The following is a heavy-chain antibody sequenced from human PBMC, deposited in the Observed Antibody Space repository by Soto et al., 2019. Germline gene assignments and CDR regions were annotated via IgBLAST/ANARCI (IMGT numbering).Heavy chain of an antibody. V-gene: IGHV6-1*01. D-gene: IGHD2-15*01. CDR3: ARVIVGRILYYNYGMDV. CDR1: GDSVSSNSAA. J-gene: IGHJ6*02. CDR2: TYYRSKWYN. Sequence: SQTLSLTCAISGDSVSSNSAAWNWIRQSPSRGLEWLGRTYYRSKWYNDYAVSVKSRITINPDTSKNQFSLQLNSVTPEDTAVYYCARVIVGRILYYNYGMDVWGQGTTVTVSS.